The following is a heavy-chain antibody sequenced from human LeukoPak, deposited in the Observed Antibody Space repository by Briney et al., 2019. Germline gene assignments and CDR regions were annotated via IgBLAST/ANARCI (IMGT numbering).Heavy chain of an antibody. V-gene: IGHV3-21*01. CDR2: ISSSSSYI. J-gene: IGHJ4*02. CDR3: ADNLSR. CDR1: GFTFSSYG. D-gene: IGHD1-1*01. Sequence: PGGSLRLSCAVSGFTFSSYGMSWVRQAPGKGLEWVSSISSSSSYIYYADSVKGRFTISRDSAKNSLYLQMNRLRAEDTAVYFCADNLSRWGQGTLVTVSS.